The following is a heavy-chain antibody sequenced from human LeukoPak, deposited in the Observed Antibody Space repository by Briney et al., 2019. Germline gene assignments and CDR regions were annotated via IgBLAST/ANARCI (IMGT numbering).Heavy chain of an antibody. Sequence: KPSETLSLTCTVPGGSISSYYWSWIRQPPGKGLEWIGYIYYSGSTDYNPSLKSRVTISVDTSKNQFSLKLSSVTAADTAVYYCASHSGAYYFDYWGQGTLVNVSS. D-gene: IGHD2-15*01. V-gene: IGHV4-59*01. CDR3: ASHSGAYYFDY. J-gene: IGHJ4*02. CDR2: IYYSGST. CDR1: GGSISSYY.